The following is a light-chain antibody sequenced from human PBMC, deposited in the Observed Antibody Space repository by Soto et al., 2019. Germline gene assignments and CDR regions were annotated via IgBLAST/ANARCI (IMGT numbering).Light chain of an antibody. J-gene: IGKJ4*01. CDR2: AAS. Sequence: DIQVTQSPSSVSASVGDRVTITCRASQGITSWLAWCQQKPGRAPKLLIYAASSLQSGVPSRFSGSGSGTDFTLTISSLQPEDFATYYCQQTTSFPLTFGGGTKVEIK. CDR1: QGITSW. CDR3: QQTTSFPLT. V-gene: IGKV1-12*01.